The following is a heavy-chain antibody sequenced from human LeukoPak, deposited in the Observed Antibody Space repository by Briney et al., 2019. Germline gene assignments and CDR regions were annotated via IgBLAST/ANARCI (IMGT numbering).Heavy chain of an antibody. Sequence: GGSLRLSCAASGFTFSDHYMDWVRQAPGKGLEWVGRTRNKANSYSTEYAASVKGRFTNSRDNSKNTLYLQMSSLRAEDTAVYYCARDPNGDYIGAFEIWGQGTMVTVSS. CDR2: TRNKANSYST. CDR1: GFTFSDHY. J-gene: IGHJ3*02. CDR3: ARDPNGDYIGAFEI. D-gene: IGHD4-17*01. V-gene: IGHV3-72*01.